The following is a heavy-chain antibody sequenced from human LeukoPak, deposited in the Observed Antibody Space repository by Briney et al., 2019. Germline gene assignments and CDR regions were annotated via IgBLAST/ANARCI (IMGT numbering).Heavy chain of an antibody. CDR3: ARDRAPPLGARSWGASDI. J-gene: IGHJ3*02. V-gene: IGHV3-30-3*01. CDR2: ISYDGSDK. D-gene: IGHD1-26*01. Sequence: PGGSLRLACAASGFTFSSYAMSWVSQAPGKGLERVAVISYDGSDKYYAYSVKGRFTISRDNSKNTLYLQMNSLRAEDTAVYYCARDRAPPLGARSWGASDIWGQGTMVTVSS. CDR1: GFTFSSYA.